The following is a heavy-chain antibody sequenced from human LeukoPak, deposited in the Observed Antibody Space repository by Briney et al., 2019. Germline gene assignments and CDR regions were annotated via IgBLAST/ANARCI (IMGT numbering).Heavy chain of an antibody. J-gene: IGHJ6*03. Sequence: GGSLRLSCAASGFTFSSYNMNWVRQAPGKGPEWVSSITSSSSYIYYADSVKGRFTISRDNAKNSLYLQMDSLRVEDTAVYYCARDPYSGSYGPYYYYYMDVWGEGTTVTIS. V-gene: IGHV3-21*06. CDR2: ITSSSSYI. CDR1: GFTFSSYN. D-gene: IGHD1-26*01. CDR3: ARDPYSGSYGPYYYYYMDV.